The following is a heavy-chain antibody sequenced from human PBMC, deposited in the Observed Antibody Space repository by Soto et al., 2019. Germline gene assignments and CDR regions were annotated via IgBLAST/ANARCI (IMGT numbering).Heavy chain of an antibody. CDR3: ARGRAVAVHSADYFQH. V-gene: IGHV1-69*02. CDR2: IIPILGIA. J-gene: IGHJ1*01. D-gene: IGHD6-19*01. CDR1: GGTFSSYT. Sequence: QVQLVQSGAEVKKPGSSVKVSCKASGGTFSSYTISWVRQAPGQGLEWMGRIIPILGIANYAQKFQGRVTITADKSTSTAYMELSSLRSEDTAVYYCARGRAVAVHSADYFQHWVQGTMVTVS.